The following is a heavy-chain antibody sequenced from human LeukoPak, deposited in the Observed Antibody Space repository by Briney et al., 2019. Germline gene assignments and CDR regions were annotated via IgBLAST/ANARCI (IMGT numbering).Heavy chain of an antibody. J-gene: IGHJ4*02. V-gene: IGHV3-11*06. CDR2: ISSSSSYT. CDR1: GFTFSDYY. D-gene: IGHD6-13*01. Sequence: GGSLRLPCAASGFTFSDYYMSWIRQAPGKGLEWVSYISSSSSYTNYADSVKGRFTISRDNAKNSLYLQMNSLRAEDTAVYYCARDSGAAAGTSDYWGQGTLVTVSS. CDR3: ARDSGAAAGTSDY.